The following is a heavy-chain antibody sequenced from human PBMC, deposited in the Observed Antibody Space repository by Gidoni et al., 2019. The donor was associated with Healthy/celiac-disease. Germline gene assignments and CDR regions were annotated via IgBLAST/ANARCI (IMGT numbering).Heavy chain of an antibody. V-gene: IGHV3-64D*06. D-gene: IGHD3-16*01. CDR1: GVAFSSYA. J-gene: IGHJ4*02. Sequence: VQLVVSGGGLVRPGGSLSLCFSASGVAFSSYAMHWVRQAPGKGLAYGSAISGNGCSTYYADSVKDTFTISRDNSKNTLYLQMSILSAEDTAVYYCVKGPYLFPNLGYWGQGTLVTVSS. CDR3: VKGPYLFPNLGY. CDR2: ISGNGCST.